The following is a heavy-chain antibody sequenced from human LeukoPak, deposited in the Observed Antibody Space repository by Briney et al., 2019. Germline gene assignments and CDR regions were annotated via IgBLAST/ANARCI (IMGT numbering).Heavy chain of an antibody. J-gene: IGHJ4*02. CDR2: ISWNSGSI. D-gene: IGHD6-13*01. Sequence: GGSLRLSCAASGFTFSSYSMNWVRQAPGKGLEWVSGISWNSGSIGYADSVKGRFTISRDNAKNSLYLQMNSLRAEDTALYYCAKDIRQQLRYYFDYWGQGTLVTVSS. V-gene: IGHV3-9*01. CDR1: GFTFSSYS. CDR3: AKDIRQQLRYYFDY.